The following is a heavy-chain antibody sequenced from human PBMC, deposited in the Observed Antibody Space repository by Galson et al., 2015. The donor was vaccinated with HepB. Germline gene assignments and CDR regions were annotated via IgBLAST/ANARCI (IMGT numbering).Heavy chain of an antibody. V-gene: IGHV3-23*01. J-gene: IGHJ4*02. CDR3: AKAPGASAYFLHFHY. CDR1: GFNVSSYA. D-gene: IGHD3-22*01. Sequence: SLRLSCAASGFNVSSYAMGWVRQAPGKGLEWVSCIGYSGEHYADSVKGRFTISRDSSKNTLSLQMNSLRAEDTAKYYCAKAPGASAYFLHFHYWGQGILVIVSS. CDR2: IGYSGE.